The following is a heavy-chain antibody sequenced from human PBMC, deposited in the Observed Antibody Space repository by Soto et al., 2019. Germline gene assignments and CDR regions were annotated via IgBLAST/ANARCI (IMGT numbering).Heavy chain of an antibody. Sequence: QVQLVESGGGVVQPGGSLRLACAASGFTFSNYPLNWVRQAPGKGLEWLAVVSSDGSTGYHADSAKGRFTISRDNSKNTLYLQMRGLQTEDTAVYYCARESYDILTDYFNRDFASWGQGTLVTVSS. CDR3: ARESYDILTDYFNRDFAS. V-gene: IGHV3-30-3*01. D-gene: IGHD3-9*01. CDR1: GFTFSNYP. CDR2: VSSDGSTG. J-gene: IGHJ4*02.